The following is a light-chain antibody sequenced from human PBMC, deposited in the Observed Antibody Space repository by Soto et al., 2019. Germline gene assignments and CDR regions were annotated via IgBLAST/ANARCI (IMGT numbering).Light chain of an antibody. CDR1: QSISSY. CDR2: AAS. Sequence: DIQMTQPPSSLSASVGDRVTITCRASQSISSYLNWYQQKPGKAPKLQIYAASSLQSGLPSRFIGSGSATDFSLNMSTLQPYGFATYYGDKSYSTPFTFAQGLKLDIK. CDR3: DKSYSTPFT. V-gene: IGKV1-39*01. J-gene: IGKJ2*01.